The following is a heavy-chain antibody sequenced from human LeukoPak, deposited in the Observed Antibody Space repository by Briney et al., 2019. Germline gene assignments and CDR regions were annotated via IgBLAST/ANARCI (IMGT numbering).Heavy chain of an antibody. J-gene: IGHJ5*02. CDR1: GYTFTSYY. Sequence: ASVKVSCKASGYTFTSYYMHWVRQAPGQGLEWMGIIDPSGGSTSYAQKFQGGVTITRDTSASTIYMELTSLRSEDTAVYYCGKSAPSGFDPWGQGTLVTVSS. V-gene: IGHV1-46*01. CDR2: IDPSGGST. CDR3: GKSAPSGFDP.